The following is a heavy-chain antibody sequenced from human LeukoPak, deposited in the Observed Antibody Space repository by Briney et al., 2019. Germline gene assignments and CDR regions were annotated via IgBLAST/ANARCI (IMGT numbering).Heavy chain of an antibody. CDR1: GFTFSSYA. CDR2: ISYDGSNK. CDR3: ARDYNSIAVAGDFDY. V-gene: IGHV3-30*04. Sequence: GGSLRLSCAASGFTFSSYAMHWVGQPPAKGLEGGAVISYDGSNKYYADSVKGRFTISRDNSKNTLYLQMNSLRAEDTAVYYCARDYNSIAVAGDFDYWGQGTLVTVSS. J-gene: IGHJ4*02. D-gene: IGHD6-19*01.